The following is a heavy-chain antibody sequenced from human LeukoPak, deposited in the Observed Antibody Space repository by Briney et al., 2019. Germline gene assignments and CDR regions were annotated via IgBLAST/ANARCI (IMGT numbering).Heavy chain of an antibody. CDR3: ARDRLNRADCGTDCYSAVFDY. CDR1: GFTFSSYG. D-gene: IGHD2-21*02. V-gene: IGHV3-33*01. Sequence: PGRSLRLSCAASGFTFSSYGMHWVRQAPGKGLEWVAVIWYDGSNKYYADSVKGRFTISRDNSKNTLYLQMNNLGVEDTAVYYCARDRLNRADCGTDCYSAVFDYWGQGALVTVSS. CDR2: IWYDGSNK. J-gene: IGHJ4*02.